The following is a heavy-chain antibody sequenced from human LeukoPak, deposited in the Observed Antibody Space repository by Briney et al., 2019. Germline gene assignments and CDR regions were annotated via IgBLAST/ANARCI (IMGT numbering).Heavy chain of an antibody. CDR1: GFTFSSYG. D-gene: IGHD4-17*01. J-gene: IGHJ5*02. CDR3: AKEATVTPGNVNWFDP. V-gene: IGHV3-30*02. Sequence: PGGSLRLSCAASGFTFSSYGMHWVGQAPGKGLEWVAFIRYHGSNKDYADSVKGRFTISRDNSKNTLYLQMNSLRAEDTAVYYCAKEATVTPGNVNWFDPWGQGTLVTVSS. CDR2: IRYHGSNK.